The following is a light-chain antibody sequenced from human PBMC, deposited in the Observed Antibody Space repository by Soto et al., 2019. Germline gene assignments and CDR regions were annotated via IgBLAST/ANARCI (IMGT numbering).Light chain of an antibody. Sequence: NFMLTQPHSVSESPGKTVTISCTGSSGSIASNYVQWYQQRPGSAPTTVIYEDNQRPSGVPDRFSGSIDSSSNSASLTISGLKTEDEADYYCHYYDSSNHCVVFGGGTKLTVL. CDR1: SGSIASNY. V-gene: IGLV6-57*02. CDR3: HYYDSSNHCVV. CDR2: EDN. J-gene: IGLJ2*01.